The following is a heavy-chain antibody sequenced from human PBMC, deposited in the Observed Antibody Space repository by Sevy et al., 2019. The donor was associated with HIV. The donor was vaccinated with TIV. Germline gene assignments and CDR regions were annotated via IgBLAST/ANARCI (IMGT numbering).Heavy chain of an antibody. J-gene: IGHJ4*02. CDR2: INQGGST. V-gene: IGHV4-34*01. D-gene: IGHD4-4*01. CDR1: GGSLSNYY. CDR3: AKRNVVLVVTTTSEYFDS. Sequence: SETLSLTCAVNGGSLSNYYWSWIRQSPGKGLEWIGEINQGGSTTYNPSLKSRVIISVDTSKNQFSLKLTSVTAADAAVYYCAKRNVVLVVTTTSEYFDSWGQGTLATVSS.